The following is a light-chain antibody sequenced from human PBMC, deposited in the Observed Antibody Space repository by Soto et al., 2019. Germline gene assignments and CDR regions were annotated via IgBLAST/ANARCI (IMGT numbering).Light chain of an antibody. CDR2: GAS. CDR1: QSVSSN. CDR3: QQYNNWPST. V-gene: IGKV3-15*01. Sequence: ELVMTQSPATLSVSPGERATLSCRASQSVSSNLAWYQQKSGQAPRLLIYGASTRATGIPARFSGSGSGTEFTLTISSLQSEDFAVYYCQQYNNWPSTFGQGTKVEIK. J-gene: IGKJ1*01.